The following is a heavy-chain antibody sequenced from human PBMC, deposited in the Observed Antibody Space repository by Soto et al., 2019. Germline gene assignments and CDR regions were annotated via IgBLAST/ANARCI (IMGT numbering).Heavy chain of an antibody. CDR1: GGSISRYY. CDR3: ARGGGPVEGLITMIVVETSRAQPFDY. Sequence: PSETLSLTCTVSGGSISRYYWSWIRQPPGKGLEWIGYIYYSGSTNYNPSLKSRVTISVDTSKNQFSLKLSSVTAADTAVYYCARGGGPVEGLITMIVVETSRAQPFDYWGQGTLVTVSS. D-gene: IGHD3-22*01. CDR2: IYYSGST. V-gene: IGHV4-59*01. J-gene: IGHJ4*02.